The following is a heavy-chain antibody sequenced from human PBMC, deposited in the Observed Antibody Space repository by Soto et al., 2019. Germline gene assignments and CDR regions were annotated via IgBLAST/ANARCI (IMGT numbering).Heavy chain of an antibody. V-gene: IGHV3-21*01. CDR3: ARVGFGELVFDY. CDR2: ISSSSYI. D-gene: IGHD3-10*01. CDR1: GFTFSSYS. Sequence: GGSLRLSCAASGFTFSSYSMNWVRQAPGKGLEWVSSISSSSYIYYADSVKGRFTISRDNAKNSLYLQMNSLRAEDTAVYYCARVGFGELVFDYWGQGTLVTVSS. J-gene: IGHJ4*02.